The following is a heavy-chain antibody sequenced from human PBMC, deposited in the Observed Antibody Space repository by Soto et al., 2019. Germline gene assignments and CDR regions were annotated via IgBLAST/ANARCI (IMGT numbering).Heavy chain of an antibody. D-gene: IGHD6-13*01. CDR1: GFTFSSYA. Sequence: GGSLRLSCAASGFTFSSYAMSWVRPAPGKGLEWVSAISGSGGSTYYADSVKGRFTISRDNSKNTLYLQMNSLRAEDTAVYYCAKERKSGYSGHDAFDIWGQGTMVTVSS. V-gene: IGHV3-23*01. CDR2: ISGSGGST. J-gene: IGHJ3*02. CDR3: AKERKSGYSGHDAFDI.